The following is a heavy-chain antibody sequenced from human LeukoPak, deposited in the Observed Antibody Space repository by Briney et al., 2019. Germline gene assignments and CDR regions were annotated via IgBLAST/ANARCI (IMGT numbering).Heavy chain of an antibody. Sequence: GGSLRLSCAASGFTFSSYEMNWVRQAPGKGLEWVSSISSSSSYIYYADSVKGRFTISRDNAKNSLYLRMNSLRAEDTAVYYCARDIDSGYAHDYWGQGTLVTVSS. J-gene: IGHJ4*02. V-gene: IGHV3-21*01. CDR2: ISSSSSYI. CDR1: GFTFSSYE. D-gene: IGHD5-12*01. CDR3: ARDIDSGYAHDY.